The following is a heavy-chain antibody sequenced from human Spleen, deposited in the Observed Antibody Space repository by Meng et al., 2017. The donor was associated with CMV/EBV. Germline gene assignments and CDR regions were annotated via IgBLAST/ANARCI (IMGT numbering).Heavy chain of an antibody. V-gene: IGHV3-11*04. J-gene: IGHJ4*02. D-gene: IGHD3-22*01. CDR1: GFTFSGYY. CDR2: ISSGTTI. Sequence: GGSLRLSCAASGFTFSGYYMSWIRQAPGKGLEWVSYISSGTTIYYADSVKGRVTISRDNAKNSLYLQMNSLRAEDTAVYYCASASPGYYDTSGYFENYYFDYWGQGTLVTVSS. CDR3: ASASPGYYDTSGYFENYYFDY.